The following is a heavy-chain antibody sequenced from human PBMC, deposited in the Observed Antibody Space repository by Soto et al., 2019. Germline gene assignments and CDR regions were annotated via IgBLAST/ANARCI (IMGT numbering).Heavy chain of an antibody. CDR2: IYHSGST. V-gene: IGHV4-30-2*01. Sequence: QLQLQESGSGLVKPSQTLSLTCAVSGGSISSGGYSWSWIRQPPGKGLEWIGYIYHSGSTYYNPCLKSRVTISVDRSKNQFSLKLGSVTAADTAVYYCAGITIFGVILSWGQGTLVTVSS. CDR3: AGITIFGVILS. CDR1: GGSISSGGYS. D-gene: IGHD3-3*01. J-gene: IGHJ4*02.